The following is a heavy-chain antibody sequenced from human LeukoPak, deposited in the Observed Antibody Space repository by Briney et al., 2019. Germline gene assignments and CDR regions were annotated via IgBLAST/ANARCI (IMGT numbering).Heavy chain of an antibody. D-gene: IGHD3-3*01. CDR2: IYTSGST. J-gene: IGHJ4*02. V-gene: IGHV4-61*02. CDR1: GGSISSGSYY. Sequence: PSQTLSLTCTVSGGSISSGSYYWSWIRQPAGKGLKWIGRIYTSGSTNYNPSPKSRVTISVDTSKNQFSLKLSSVTAADTAVYYCAREGGRGHYDFWSGPLPYYFDYWGQGTLVTVSS. CDR3: AREGGRGHYDFWSGPLPYYFDY.